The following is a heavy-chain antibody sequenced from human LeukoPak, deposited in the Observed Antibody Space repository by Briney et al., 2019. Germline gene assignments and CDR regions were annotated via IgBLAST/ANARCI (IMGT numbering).Heavy chain of an antibody. D-gene: IGHD3-16*01. J-gene: IGHJ6*03. CDR2: INPNSGGT. CDR3: ARETSQKGAHYMDV. CDR1: GYTFTGYY. V-gene: IGHV1-2*02. Sequence: ASVKVSCKASGYTFTGYYMHWVRQAPGQGLEWMGWINPNSGGTNYAQKFQGRVTMTRDTSISTAYMELSRLRSDDTAVYYCARETSQKGAHYMDVWGKGTTVTVSS.